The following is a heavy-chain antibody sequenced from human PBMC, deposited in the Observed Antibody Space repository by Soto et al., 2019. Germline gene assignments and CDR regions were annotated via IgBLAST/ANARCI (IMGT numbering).Heavy chain of an antibody. Sequence: QVQLVQSGAEVKKPGSSVKVSCEASGGSFISYSFTWVQQAPGQGLEWMGRIIPIQGTASYALKFQDRVTLTADRSTKTVYMELRSLRPEDTALYFCAKSLLFVDHAYMDVWGKGTTVTVSS. J-gene: IGHJ6*03. V-gene: IGHV1-69*08. D-gene: IGHD2-21*01. CDR1: GGSFISYS. CDR3: AKSLLFVDHAYMDV. CDR2: IIPIQGTA.